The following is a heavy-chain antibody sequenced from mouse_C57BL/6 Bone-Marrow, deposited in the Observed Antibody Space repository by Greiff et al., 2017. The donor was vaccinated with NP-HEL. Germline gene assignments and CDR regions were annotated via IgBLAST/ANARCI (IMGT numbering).Heavy chain of an antibody. Sequence: EVMLVESGEGLVKPGGSLKLSCAASGFTFSSYAMSWVRQTPEKRLEWVAYISSGGDYIYYADTVKGRFTISRDNARNTLYLQMSSLKSEDTAMYYCTRAGWLPPWFAYWGQGTLVTVSA. CDR1: GFTFSSYA. J-gene: IGHJ3*01. CDR3: TRAGWLPPWFAY. CDR2: ISSGGDYI. V-gene: IGHV5-9-1*02. D-gene: IGHD2-3*01.